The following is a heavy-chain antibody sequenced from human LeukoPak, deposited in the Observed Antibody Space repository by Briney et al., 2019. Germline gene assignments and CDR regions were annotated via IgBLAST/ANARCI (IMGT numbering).Heavy chain of an antibody. D-gene: IGHD6-19*01. CDR3: TRHLSSGLED. V-gene: IGHV3-73*01. Sequence: PGGSLRLSCAASGFTFSDHYMDWVRQASGKGLEWVGRIRSKANSYATAYAASVKGRFTISRDDSKNTAYLQMNSLKTEDTAVYYCTRHLSSGLEDWGQGTLVTVSS. CDR2: IRSKANSYAT. J-gene: IGHJ4*02. CDR1: GFTFSDHY.